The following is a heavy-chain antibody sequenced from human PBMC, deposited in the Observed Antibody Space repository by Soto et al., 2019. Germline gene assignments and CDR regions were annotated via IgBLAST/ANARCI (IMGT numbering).Heavy chain of an antibody. D-gene: IGHD2-2*01. CDR3: AREAHGLYCSSTSCYESPYYYCMDV. CDR1: GGSISSGDYY. Sequence: SETLSLTCTVSGGSISSGDYYWSWIRQPPGKGLEWIGYIYYSGSTYYNPSLKSRVTISVDTSKNQFSLKLSSVTAADTAVYYCAREAHGLYCSSTSCYESPYYYCMDVWGQGTTVTVSS. J-gene: IGHJ6*02. CDR2: IYYSGST. V-gene: IGHV4-30-4*01.